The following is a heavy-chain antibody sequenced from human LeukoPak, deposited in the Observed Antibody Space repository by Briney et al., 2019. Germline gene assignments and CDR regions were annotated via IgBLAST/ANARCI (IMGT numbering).Heavy chain of an antibody. D-gene: IGHD5-24*01. V-gene: IGHV3-30*04. CDR2: MSYDGSNK. J-gene: IGHJ4*02. CDR1: GFTFSSYA. Sequence: PGGSLRLSCAASGFTFSSYAMHWVRQAPGKGLEWVAVMSYDGSNKYYADSVKGRFTISRDNSKNTLYLQMNSLGAEDTAVYYCARSRDGYMPNWGQGTLVTVSS. CDR3: ARSRDGYMPN.